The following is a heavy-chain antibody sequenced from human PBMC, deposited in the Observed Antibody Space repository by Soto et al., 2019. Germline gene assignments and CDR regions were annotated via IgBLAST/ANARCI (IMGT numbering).Heavy chain of an antibody. V-gene: IGHV1-46*01. Sequence: ASVKVSCKASGYTFTSYYMHWVRQAPGQGLEWMGIINPSGGSTGYAQKFQGRVTMTRNTSISTAYMELSSLRSEDTAVYYCARVLSWASYYDFWSGYYNYYYYGMDVWGQGTTVTVSS. CDR2: INPSGGST. CDR1: GYTFTSYY. D-gene: IGHD3-3*01. CDR3: ARVLSWASYYDFWSGYYNYYYYGMDV. J-gene: IGHJ6*02.